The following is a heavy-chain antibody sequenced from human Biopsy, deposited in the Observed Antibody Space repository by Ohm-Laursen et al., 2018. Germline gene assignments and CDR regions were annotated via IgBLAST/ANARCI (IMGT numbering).Heavy chain of an antibody. CDR2: MYYNERT. J-gene: IGHJ5*02. CDR1: GGSVTNYY. V-gene: IGHV4-59*02. CDR3: ASGGQWPKPYLRYFDP. Sequence: GTLSLTCSVSGGSVTNYYWTWIRQPPGKGLEWIGYMYYNERTYYNPSLRGRVTISVDTSKDQISLRLSSVTAADTAVYYCASGGQWPKPYLRYFDPWGQGTLVTVSS. D-gene: IGHD6-19*01.